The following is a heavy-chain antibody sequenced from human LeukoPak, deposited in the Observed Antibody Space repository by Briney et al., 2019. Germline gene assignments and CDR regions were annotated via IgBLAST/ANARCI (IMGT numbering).Heavy chain of an antibody. D-gene: IGHD6-19*01. V-gene: IGHV3-30-3*01. CDR1: GFTFSSYA. Sequence: GGSLRLSCAASGFTFSSYAMHWVRQAPGKGLEWVAVISYDGSNKYYADSVKGRFTISRDNSKNTLYLQMNSLRAEDTAVYYCAREQQWLASDAFDIWGQGTMVTVSS. CDR2: ISYDGSNK. J-gene: IGHJ3*02. CDR3: AREQQWLASDAFDI.